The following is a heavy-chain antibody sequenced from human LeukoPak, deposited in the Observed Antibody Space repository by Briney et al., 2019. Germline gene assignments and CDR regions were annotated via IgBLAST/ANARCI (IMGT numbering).Heavy chain of an antibody. CDR2: IYYSGST. Sequence: PSETLSLTCTVSGGSISSYYWSWIRQPPGKGLEWIGYIYYSGSTNYNPSLKSRVTISVDTSKNQFSLKLSSVTAADTAVYYCARRRVDYYDSSGYFSALFDYWGQGTLVTVSS. J-gene: IGHJ4*02. CDR3: ARRRVDYYDSSGYFSALFDY. CDR1: GGSISSYY. V-gene: IGHV4-59*01. D-gene: IGHD3-22*01.